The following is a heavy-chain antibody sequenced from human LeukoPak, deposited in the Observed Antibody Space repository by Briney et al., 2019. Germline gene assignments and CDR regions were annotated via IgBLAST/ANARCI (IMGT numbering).Heavy chain of an antibody. CDR1: GGSISDYY. V-gene: IGHV4-4*07. J-gene: IGHJ4*02. CDR3: ARGPPPDFDC. Sequence: PSETLSLTCTVSGGSISDYYWSWIRQPAGKGLEWIGRIYTSGSTDYNPSLKGRVAMSVDTSKNQFSLKLNSMTAADTAVYYCARGPPPDFDCWGQGTLVTVSS. CDR2: IYTSGST.